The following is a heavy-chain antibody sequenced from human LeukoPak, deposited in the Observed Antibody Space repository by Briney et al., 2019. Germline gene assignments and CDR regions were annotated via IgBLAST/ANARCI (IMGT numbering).Heavy chain of an antibody. CDR3: AKVLLWFGELSDSYYFDY. Sequence: GGSLRLSCAASGFSFSNYWMGWVRQAPGKRPEWVANMNIDGSERYYADSVKGRFTISRDNARNSVFLQMSGLRVEDTAVYYCAKVLLWFGELSDSYYFDYWGQGTLVTVSS. CDR2: MNIDGSER. CDR1: GFSFSNYW. D-gene: IGHD3-10*01. V-gene: IGHV3-7*01. J-gene: IGHJ4*02.